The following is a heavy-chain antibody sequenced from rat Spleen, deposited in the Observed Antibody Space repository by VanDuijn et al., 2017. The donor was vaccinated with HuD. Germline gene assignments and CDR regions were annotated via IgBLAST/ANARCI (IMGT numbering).Heavy chain of an antibody. D-gene: IGHD5-1*01. CDR3: TANWYYFDY. Sequence: VQLVESGGGLVQPKESLKISCAASGFTFSNAAMYWVRQAPGKGLEWVVRIRTKPNNYATYYADSVKGRLTISRDDSKSMVYLQMDNLKTEDTAMYYCTANWYYFDYWGQGVMVTVSS. CDR2: IRTKPNNYAT. J-gene: IGHJ2*01. CDR1: GFTFSNAA. V-gene: IGHV10-5*01.